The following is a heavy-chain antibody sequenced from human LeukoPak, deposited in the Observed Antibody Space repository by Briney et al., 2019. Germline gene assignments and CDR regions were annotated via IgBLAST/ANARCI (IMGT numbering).Heavy chain of an antibody. Sequence: GGSLRLSCAASGFTFSDYYMSWIRQAPGKGLEWVSYISSSSSYTNYADSVKGRFTISRDNAKNSPYLQMNSLRAEDTAVYYCARDLNDYGDYLDYWGQGTLVTVSS. CDR2: ISSSSSYT. V-gene: IGHV3-11*06. CDR3: ARDLNDYGDYLDY. CDR1: GFTFSDYY. J-gene: IGHJ4*02. D-gene: IGHD4-17*01.